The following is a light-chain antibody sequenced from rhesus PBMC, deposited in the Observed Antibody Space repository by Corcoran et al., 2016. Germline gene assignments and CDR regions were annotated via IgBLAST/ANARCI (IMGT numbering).Light chain of an antibody. Sequence: DIQMTQSPSSLSASVGDRVTITCRASQTISSYLAWYQQKPGKVPKLLIYAASSLERGVPSRFSVSGSGTEFTLTISGLQPEDFATYYCQQHNSHPPYSFGQGTKVEIK. CDR1: QTISSY. V-gene: IGKV1-44*02. CDR3: QQHNSHPPYS. CDR2: AAS. J-gene: IGKJ2*01.